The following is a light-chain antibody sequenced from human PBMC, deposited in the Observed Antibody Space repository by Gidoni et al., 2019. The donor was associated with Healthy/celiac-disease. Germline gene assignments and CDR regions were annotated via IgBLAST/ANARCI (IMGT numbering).Light chain of an antibody. CDR2: KAS. J-gene: IGKJ1*01. CDR3: QQYNSYGAWT. Sequence: DIQMTRSPSTLSASVGDRVTLTCQASQSISSWFAWYQQKPGKAPKLLTYKASSLESGVPSRFSGSGSGTEVPLTISSLQPDDFATYYCQQYNSYGAWTFGQGTKVEIK. V-gene: IGKV1-5*03. CDR1: QSISSW.